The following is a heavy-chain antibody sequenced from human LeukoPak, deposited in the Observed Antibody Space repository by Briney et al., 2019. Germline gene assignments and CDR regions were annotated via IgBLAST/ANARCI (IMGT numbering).Heavy chain of an antibody. CDR3: ARGYPHPYYYDSSGMEIDY. D-gene: IGHD3-22*01. J-gene: IGHJ4*02. Sequence: SETLSLTCTVSGGSISSYYWSWIRQPPGKGLEWIGYIYYSGSTNYNPSLKSRVTISVDTSKNQFSLKLSSVTAADTAVYYCARGYPHPYYYDSSGMEIDYWGQGTLATVSS. V-gene: IGHV4-59*01. CDR2: IYYSGST. CDR1: GGSISSYY.